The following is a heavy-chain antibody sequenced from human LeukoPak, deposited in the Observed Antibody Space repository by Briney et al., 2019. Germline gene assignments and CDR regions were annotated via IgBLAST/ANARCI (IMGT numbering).Heavy chain of an antibody. Sequence: PGGSLRLSCEASGFTFNSYWMSWVRQAPGKGLEWVANIKQDGSEKYYVDSVKGRFTISRDNAKNSLYLQMNSLRAEDTAVYYCARGELLPDWGQGTLVTVSS. D-gene: IGHD1-26*01. CDR3: ARGELLPD. CDR2: IKQDGSEK. CDR1: GFTFNSYW. J-gene: IGHJ4*02. V-gene: IGHV3-7*01.